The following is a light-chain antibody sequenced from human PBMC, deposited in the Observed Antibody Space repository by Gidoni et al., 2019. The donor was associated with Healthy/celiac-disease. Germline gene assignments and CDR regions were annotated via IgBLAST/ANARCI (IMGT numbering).Light chain of an antibody. V-gene: IGKV4-1*01. Sequence: DNVMPPSPAPLAVCLGERATLNCQSSQSVLYSSNNNNYLAWYQQKPGQPPRLLIYLASTRESGVPDRFSGSGSGTDFTLTISSLQAEDVAVYYCQQYYSTPWTFGQGTKVEIK. CDR2: LAS. CDR1: QSVLYSSNNNNY. J-gene: IGKJ1*01. CDR3: QQYYSTPWT.